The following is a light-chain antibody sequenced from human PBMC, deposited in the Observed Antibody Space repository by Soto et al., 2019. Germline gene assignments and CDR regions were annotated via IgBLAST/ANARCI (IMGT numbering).Light chain of an antibody. V-gene: IGLV2-23*03. CDR1: SSDVGSYNL. J-gene: IGLJ2*01. Sequence: QSALTQPASVSGSPGQSITISCTGTSSDVGSYNLVSWYQQHPGKAPKLMIYEGSKRPSGVSNRCSGSKSGNTASLTISGLHAEDEADYYCCSYAGSSTFHVVFGGGTKLTV. CDR3: CSYAGSSTFHVV. CDR2: EGS.